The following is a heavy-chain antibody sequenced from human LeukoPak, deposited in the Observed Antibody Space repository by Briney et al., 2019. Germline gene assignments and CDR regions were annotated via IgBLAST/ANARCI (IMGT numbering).Heavy chain of an antibody. CDR2: IKSNSDGGTK. CDR3: TTLGNSGSSNY. V-gene: IGHV3-15*01. J-gene: IGHJ4*02. CDR1: GFTFSKAW. Sequence: GGSLRLSCAASGFTFSKAWMRWVREAPGKGGEWVGRIKSNSDGGTKDHAAPVKGKFTISRDESKNTLYLQMNSLKTEDTAVYYCTTLGNSGSSNYWGQGTLVTVSS. D-gene: IGHD3-10*01.